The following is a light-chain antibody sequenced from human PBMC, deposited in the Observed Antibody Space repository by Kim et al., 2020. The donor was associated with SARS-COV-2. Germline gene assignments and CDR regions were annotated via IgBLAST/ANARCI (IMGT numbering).Light chain of an antibody. CDR3: QQYNNWPPYT. CDR1: QSVATN. V-gene: IGKV3-15*01. Sequence: VSPGDTATLSCRASQSVATNVAWYQQKPGQAPRLLIFGAGTRSTGVPARFSGRGSGTDFTLTISSLQSEDFAVYYCQQYNNWPPYTFGQGTKLEI. CDR2: GAG. J-gene: IGKJ2*01.